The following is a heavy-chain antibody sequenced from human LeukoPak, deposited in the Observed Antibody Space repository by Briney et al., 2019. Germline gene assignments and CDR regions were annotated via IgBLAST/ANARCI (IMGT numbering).Heavy chain of an antibody. J-gene: IGHJ4*02. CDR2: ISGSGGST. CDR1: GFTFSSYA. D-gene: IGHD3-22*01. CDR3: ARGGDYYDSRNDY. Sequence: PGGSLRLSCAASGFTFSSYAMSWVRQAPGKGLEWVSAISGSGGSTYYAGSVKGRFTISRDNSKNTLYLQMNSLRAEDTAVYYCARGGDYYDSRNDYWGQGTLVTVSS. V-gene: IGHV3-23*01.